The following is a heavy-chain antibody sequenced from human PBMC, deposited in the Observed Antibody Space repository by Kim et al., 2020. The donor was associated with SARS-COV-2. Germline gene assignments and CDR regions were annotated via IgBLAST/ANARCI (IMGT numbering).Heavy chain of an antibody. V-gene: IGHV3-30*18. CDR3: AKEDYYGSGSYYPIDY. J-gene: IGHJ4*02. CDR1: GFTFSSYG. Sequence: GGSLRLSCAASGFTFSSYGMHWVRQAPGKGLEWVAVISYDGSNKYYADSVKGRFTISRDNSKNTLYLQMNSLRAEDTAVYYCAKEDYYGSGSYYPIDYWGQGTLVTVSS. CDR2: ISYDGSNK. D-gene: IGHD3-10*01.